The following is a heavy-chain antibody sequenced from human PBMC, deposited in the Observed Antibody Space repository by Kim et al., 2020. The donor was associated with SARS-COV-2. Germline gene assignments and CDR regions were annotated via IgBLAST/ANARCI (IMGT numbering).Heavy chain of an antibody. Sequence: SETLSLTCTVSGGSISSSSYYWGWIRQPPGKGLEWIGSIYYSGSTYYNPSLKSRVTISVDTSKNQFSLKLSSVTAADMAVYYCARPSQQLVRGWDYWGQG. CDR3: ARPSQQLVRGWDY. J-gene: IGHJ4*02. CDR1: GGSISSSSYY. D-gene: IGHD6-13*01. CDR2: IYYSGST. V-gene: IGHV4-39*01.